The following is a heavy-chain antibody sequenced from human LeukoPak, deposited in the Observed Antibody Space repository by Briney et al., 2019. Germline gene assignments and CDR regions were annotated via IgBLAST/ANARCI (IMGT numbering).Heavy chain of an antibody. CDR1: GGSISSRSHY. D-gene: IGHD1-26*01. J-gene: IGHJ6*03. Sequence: PSETLSLTCTVSGGSISSRSHYWGWLRQPPGKGLEWIGSISYSGSMYYNPSLKSRVTISVDTSKDQISLNLSSVTAADTAVYYCARHSPLNSGSPYIRYFYYYHMDVWGKGTTVTVSS. V-gene: IGHV4-39*01. CDR2: ISYSGSM. CDR3: ARHSPLNSGSPYIRYFYYYHMDV.